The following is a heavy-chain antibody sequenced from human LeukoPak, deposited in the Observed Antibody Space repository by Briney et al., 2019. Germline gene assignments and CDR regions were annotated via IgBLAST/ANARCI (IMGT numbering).Heavy chain of an antibody. CDR2: IYTSGST. CDR1: GGSISSYY. D-gene: IGHD6-19*01. J-gene: IGHJ4*02. CDR3: ARGKVVAGTPGQNSWDY. Sequence: NPSETLSLTCTVSGGSISSYYWNWIRQPAGKGLEWVGRIYTSGSTNYNPSLKSRVSMSVDTSKNQFSLKLSSVTAADTAVYYCARGKVVAGTPGQNSWDYWGQGTLVTVSS. V-gene: IGHV4-4*07.